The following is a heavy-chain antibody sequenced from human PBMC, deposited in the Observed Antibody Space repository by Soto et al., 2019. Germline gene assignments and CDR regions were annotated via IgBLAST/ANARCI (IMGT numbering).Heavy chain of an antibody. CDR3: ARTYCGGDCYFDFDY. CDR1: GYSFSDYS. D-gene: IGHD2-21*02. V-gene: IGHV1-3*01. CDR2: INAGNGNT. J-gene: IGHJ4*02. Sequence: ASVKVSCKASGYSFSDYSINWVRQAPGQRLEWMGWINAGNGNTKYSQKFQGRVTITRDTSASTAYMELSSLRSEDTAVYYCARTYCGGDCYFDFDYWGQGTLVTVSS.